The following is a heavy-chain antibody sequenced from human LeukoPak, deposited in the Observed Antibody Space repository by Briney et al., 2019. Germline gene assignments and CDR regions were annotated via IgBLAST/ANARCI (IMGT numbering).Heavy chain of an antibody. V-gene: IGHV3-23*01. D-gene: IGHD2-15*01. CDR1: GFTLSNYA. CDR2: FSGSST. J-gene: IGHJ4*02. CDR3: ARDVAATFDY. Sequence: GGSLRLSCAASGFTLSNYAMSWVRQAPGKGLEWVSSFSGSSTYYADSVKGRFTISRDNSKNTLYLQMNSLRAEDTAVYYCARDVAATFDYWGQGTLVTVSS.